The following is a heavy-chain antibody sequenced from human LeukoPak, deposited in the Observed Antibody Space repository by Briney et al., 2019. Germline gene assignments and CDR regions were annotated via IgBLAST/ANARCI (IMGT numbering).Heavy chain of an antibody. V-gene: IGHV4-4*02. Sequence: PSGTLSLTCAVSGGSISSSNWWSWVRQPPGKGLEWIGEIYHSGSTNYNPSLKSRVTISVDTSKNQFSLKLSSVTAADTAVYYCARLLRQYYYDSSGYYGLDYWGQGTLVTVSS. D-gene: IGHD3-22*01. CDR1: GGSISSSNW. CDR3: ARLLRQYYYDSSGYYGLDY. CDR2: IYHSGST. J-gene: IGHJ4*02.